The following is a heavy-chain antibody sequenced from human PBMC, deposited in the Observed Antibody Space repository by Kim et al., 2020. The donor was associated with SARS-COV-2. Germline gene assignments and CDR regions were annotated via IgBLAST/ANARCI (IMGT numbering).Heavy chain of an antibody. V-gene: IGHV4-4*02. Sequence: SETLSLTCAVSGGSISSSNWWSWVRQPPGKGLEWIGEIYHSGSTNYNPSLKSRVTISVDKSKNQFSLKLSSVTAADTAVYYCARRGDCGGDCYRGYYYYYGMDVWGQGTTVTVSS. CDR3: ARRGDCGGDCYRGYYYYYGMDV. CDR2: IYHSGST. J-gene: IGHJ6*02. CDR1: GGSISSSNW. D-gene: IGHD2-21*02.